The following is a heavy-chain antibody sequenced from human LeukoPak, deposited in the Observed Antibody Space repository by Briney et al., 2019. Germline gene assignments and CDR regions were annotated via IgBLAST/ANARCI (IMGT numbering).Heavy chain of an antibody. CDR1: GFTFSRYW. Sequence: PGGSLRLSCVASGFTFSRYWMHWVRQAPGKGLEWVSYISSSSSTIYYADSVKGRFTISRDNAKNSLYLQMNSLRDEDTAVYYCARDRTYCSGGSCYSGWFDPWGQGTLVTVSP. CDR3: ARDRTYCSGGSCYSGWFDP. V-gene: IGHV3-48*02. D-gene: IGHD2-15*01. J-gene: IGHJ5*02. CDR2: ISSSSSTI.